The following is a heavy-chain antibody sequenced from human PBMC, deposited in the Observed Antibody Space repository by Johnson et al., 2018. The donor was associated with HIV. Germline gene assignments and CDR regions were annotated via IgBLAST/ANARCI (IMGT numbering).Heavy chain of an antibody. CDR3: ARDRAWNYEGAFDI. CDR1: GFTFSRYS. J-gene: IGHJ3*02. D-gene: IGHD1-7*01. Sequence: VQLVESGGGVVQPGRSLRLSCAASGFTFSRYSMNWVRQAPGKGLEWVSGICGSGVSTYYADSVKGRFTISRGNSKNTLYLQLCSLRAEDTAVYYCARDRAWNYEGAFDIWGQGTMVTVSS. V-gene: IGHV3-23*04. CDR2: ICGSGVST.